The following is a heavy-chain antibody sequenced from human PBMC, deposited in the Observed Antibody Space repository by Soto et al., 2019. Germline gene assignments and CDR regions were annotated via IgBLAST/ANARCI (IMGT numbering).Heavy chain of an antibody. D-gene: IGHD2-2*01. CDR1: GFTFSSYW. CDR2: INPDGSST. CDR3: TRATAVSFDY. V-gene: IGHV3-74*01. J-gene: IGHJ4*02. Sequence: GGSLRLSCAASGFTFSSYWMHWVRQAPGKGLVWVSRINPDGSSTSNADYVKGRFTISRDNARNMVYLQLSGLKAEDTAVYYCTRATAVSFDYWGQGTLVTVSS.